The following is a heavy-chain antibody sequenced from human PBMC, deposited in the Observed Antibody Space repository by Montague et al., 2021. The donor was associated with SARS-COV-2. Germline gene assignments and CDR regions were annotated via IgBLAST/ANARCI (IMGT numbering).Heavy chain of an antibody. J-gene: IGHJ6*02. Sequence: SETLSLTCTVSGGSISSSSYYWGWIRQPPGKGLEWIGSIYYSGSTYYNPSLKSRVTISVDTSKNQFSLKLSSVTAADTAVYHCARHDDILTTYYYYYGMDVWGQGTTVTVSS. CDR3: ARHDDILTTYYYYYGMDV. CDR2: IYYSGST. CDR1: GGSISSSSYY. D-gene: IGHD3-9*01. V-gene: IGHV4-39*01.